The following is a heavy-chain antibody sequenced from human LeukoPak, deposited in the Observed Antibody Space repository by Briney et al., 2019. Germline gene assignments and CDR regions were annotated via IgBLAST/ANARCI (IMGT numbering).Heavy chain of an antibody. CDR1: GYSFTSYW. D-gene: IGHD5-18*01. J-gene: IGHJ4*02. CDR2: IYPGDSDT. Sequence: GESLKISCKGSGYSFTSYWIGWVRQMPGKGLEWMGIIYPGDSDTRYSPSFQGQVTISADKSISTAYLQWSSLKASDTAMYYCARHIYSYVYGVYYFDYWGQGTLVTVSS. CDR3: ARHIYSYVYGVYYFDY. V-gene: IGHV5-51*01.